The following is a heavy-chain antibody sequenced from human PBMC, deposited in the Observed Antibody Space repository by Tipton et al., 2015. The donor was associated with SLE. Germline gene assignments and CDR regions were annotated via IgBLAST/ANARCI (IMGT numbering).Heavy chain of an antibody. J-gene: IGHJ4*02. CDR3: ARGRVDTALGYFDY. CDR2: INHSGST. Sequence: LRLSCAVYGGSFSGYYWSWIRQPPGKGLEWIGEINHSGSTNYNPSLKSRVTISVDTSKNQFSLKLSSVTAADTAVYYCARGRVDTALGYFDYWGQGTLVTVSS. D-gene: IGHD5-18*01. V-gene: IGHV4-34*01. CDR1: GGSFSGYY.